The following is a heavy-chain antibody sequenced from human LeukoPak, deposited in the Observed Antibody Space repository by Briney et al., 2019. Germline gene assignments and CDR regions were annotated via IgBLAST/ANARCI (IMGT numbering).Heavy chain of an antibody. CDR2: INHSGST. V-gene: IGHV4-34*01. Sequence: SETLSLTCAVYGGSFSGYYWSWIRQPPGKGLEWIGEINHSGSTNYNPSLKSRATISVDTSKNQFSLKLSSVTAADTAVYYCASYFRPRLRGFDYWGQGTLVTVSS. J-gene: IGHJ4*02. CDR3: ASYFRPRLRGFDY. CDR1: GGSFSGYY. D-gene: IGHD2-15*01.